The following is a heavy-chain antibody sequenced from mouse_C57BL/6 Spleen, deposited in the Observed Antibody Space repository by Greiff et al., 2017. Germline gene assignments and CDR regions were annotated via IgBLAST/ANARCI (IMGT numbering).Heavy chain of an antibody. J-gene: IGHJ4*01. V-gene: IGHV1-69*01. D-gene: IGHD1-1*01. CDR2: IDPSDSYT. CDR3: ARGGYYGSPLYAMDY. Sequence: QVQLQQPGAELVMPGASVKLSCKASGYTFTSYWMHWVKQRPGQGLEWIGEIDPSDSYTNYNQKFKGKSTLTVDKSSSTAYMQLSSLTSEDSAVYYCARGGYYGSPLYAMDYWGQGTSVTVSS. CDR1: GYTFTSYW.